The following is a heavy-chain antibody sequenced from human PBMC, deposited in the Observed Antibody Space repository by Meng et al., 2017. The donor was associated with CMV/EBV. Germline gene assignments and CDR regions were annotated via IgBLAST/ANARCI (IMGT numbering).Heavy chain of an antibody. D-gene: IGHD3-3*01. CDR1: GGTFSSYA. V-gene: IGHV1-69*10. CDR2: IIPILGIA. CDR3: ARRLSTYDFWSGYSSRGMDV. Sequence: SVKVSCKASGGTFSSYAISWVRQAPGQGLEWMGGIIPILGIANYAQKFQGRVTITADKSTSTAYMELSSLRSEDTAVYHCARRLSTYDFWSGYSSRGMDVWGQGTTVTVSS. J-gene: IGHJ6*02.